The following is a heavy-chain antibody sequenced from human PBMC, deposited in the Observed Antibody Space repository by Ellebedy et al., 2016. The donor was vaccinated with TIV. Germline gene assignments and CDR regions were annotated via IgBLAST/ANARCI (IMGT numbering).Heavy chain of an antibody. Sequence: GESLKISFAASGFTFSSYAMSWVRQAPGKGLEWVSYISASSANIHYADSVKGRFTISRDNAKNSLDLQMNSLREEDTAVYYCANDRSYGSSWYHYLDYWGQGILVTVSS. J-gene: IGHJ4*02. CDR3: ANDRSYGSSWYHYLDY. CDR2: ISASSANI. V-gene: IGHV3-48*02. CDR1: GFTFSSYA. D-gene: IGHD6-13*01.